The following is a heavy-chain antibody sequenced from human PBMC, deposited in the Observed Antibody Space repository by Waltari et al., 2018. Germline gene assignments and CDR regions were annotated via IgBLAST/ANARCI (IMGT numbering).Heavy chain of an antibody. J-gene: IGHJ4*02. CDR2: IGYDGSNK. D-gene: IGHD3-10*01. Sequence: QVQLVESGGGVVQPGRSLRLSCAASGFTFSSYGMHWVRQAPGKVLEWVAVIGYDGSNKYYADSVKGRFTIARDNSKNTLYLQMNSLRAEDTAMYYCAKDHSVRGVTGVDYWGQGTLVTVSS. V-gene: IGHV3-30*18. CDR1: GFTFSSYG. CDR3: AKDHSVRGVTGVDY.